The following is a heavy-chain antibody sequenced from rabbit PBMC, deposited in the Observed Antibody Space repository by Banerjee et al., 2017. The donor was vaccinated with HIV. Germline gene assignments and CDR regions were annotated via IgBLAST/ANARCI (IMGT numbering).Heavy chain of an antibody. J-gene: IGHJ4*01. Sequence: QEQLKETGGGLVQPGGSLTLSCKASGFDFSNYYMCWVRQAPGKGLEWIACIYNGDGSTYYASWVNGRFTISSHNAQNTLYLQLNSLTAADTATYFCARDLTGVTGWNFNLWGPGTLVTVS. CDR3: ARDLTGVTGWNFNL. D-gene: IGHD7-1*01. CDR2: IYNGDGST. CDR1: GFDFSNYY. V-gene: IGHV1S47*01.